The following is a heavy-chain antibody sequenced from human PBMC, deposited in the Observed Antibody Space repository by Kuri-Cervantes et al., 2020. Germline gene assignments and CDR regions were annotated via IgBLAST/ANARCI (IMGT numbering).Heavy chain of an antibody. D-gene: IGHD1-26*01. CDR3: ARDLVGASPS. Sequence: GESLKISCAASGFTFSSYGMHWVRQAPGKGLEWVAVVSYDGSHKCYADSVKGRFTISRDNAKNSLYLQMNSLRDEDTAVYYCARDLVGASPSWGQGTLVTVSS. V-gene: IGHV3-30*03. CDR2: VSYDGSHK. J-gene: IGHJ4*02. CDR1: GFTFSSYG.